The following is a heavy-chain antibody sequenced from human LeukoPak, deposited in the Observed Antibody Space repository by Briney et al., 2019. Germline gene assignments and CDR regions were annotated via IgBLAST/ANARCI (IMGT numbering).Heavy chain of an antibody. CDR3: VRWADTPFDY. CDR1: GYSFTSHD. CDR2: MKPNNGKT. J-gene: IGHJ4*02. Sequence: GSVNVSCKASGYSFTSHDINWVRQATGQGLEWMGWMKPNNGKTGYAQKFQGRVTMTSDTSISTDYMELSRLKSEDTAVYYCVRWADTPFDYWGQGTLVTVSS. V-gene: IGHV1-8*01. D-gene: IGHD5-18*01.